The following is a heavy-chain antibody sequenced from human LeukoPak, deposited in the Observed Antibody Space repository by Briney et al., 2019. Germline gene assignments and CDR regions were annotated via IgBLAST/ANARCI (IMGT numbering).Heavy chain of an antibody. CDR1: GGSFSGYY. D-gene: IGHD1-26*01. CDR3: ARRGLGRRGSYYSDY. J-gene: IGHJ4*02. V-gene: IGHV4-34*01. Sequence: SETLSLTCAVYGGSFSGYYWSWIRQPPGKGLEWIGEITHSGSTNYNPSLKSRVTISVDTSKNQFSLKLSSVTAADTAVYYCARRGLGRRGSYYSDYWGQGTLVTVSS. CDR2: ITHSGST.